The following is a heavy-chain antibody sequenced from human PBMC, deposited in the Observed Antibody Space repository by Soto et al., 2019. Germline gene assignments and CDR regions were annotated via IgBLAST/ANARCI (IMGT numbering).Heavy chain of an antibody. CDR2: ISGSDGST. CDR3: AKSGSWSDVPDYFDY. CDR1: RFAFSNYA. V-gene: IGHV3-23*01. D-gene: IGHD6-13*01. J-gene: IGHJ4*02. Sequence: GESLKISCAASRFAFSNYAMSWVRQAPGKGLEWVSTISGSDGSTYYADSVKGRFTISRDNSKNSLYLQMNSLRAEDTAIYYCAKSGSWSDVPDYFDYWGQGTLVTVSS.